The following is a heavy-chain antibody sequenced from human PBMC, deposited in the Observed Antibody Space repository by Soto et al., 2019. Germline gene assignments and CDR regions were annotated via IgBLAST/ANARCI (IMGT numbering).Heavy chain of an antibody. D-gene: IGHD4-17*01. Sequence: PGGSLRLSCAASGFTLSSYAMTWVRQAPGKGLEWVSGVSGTGGSAYYADSVKGRFTISRDKSTNTLYLHMNSLRAEDTAVYYGARGSAYSDYDLEYWGQGTLVTVSS. CDR2: VSGTGGSA. CDR1: GFTLSSYA. V-gene: IGHV3-23*01. J-gene: IGHJ4*02. CDR3: ARGSAYSDYDLEY.